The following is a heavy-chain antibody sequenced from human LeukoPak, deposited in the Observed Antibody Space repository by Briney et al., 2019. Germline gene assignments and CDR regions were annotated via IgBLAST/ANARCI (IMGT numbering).Heavy chain of an antibody. CDR1: GYSISSGYY. Sequence: PSETLSLTCTVSGYSISSGYYWGWIRQPPGKGLEWIGSIFHNGSTYYNPSLKSRVTISADTSKRQFSLKLSSVTAADTAMYYCARSYDSSGYYFFWGQGTLVTVSS. V-gene: IGHV4-38-2*02. J-gene: IGHJ4*02. D-gene: IGHD3-22*01. CDR2: IFHNGST. CDR3: ARSYDSSGYYFF.